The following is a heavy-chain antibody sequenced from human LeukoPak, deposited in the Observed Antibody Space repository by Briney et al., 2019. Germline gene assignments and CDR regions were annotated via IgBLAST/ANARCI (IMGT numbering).Heavy chain of an antibody. CDR1: GGSVGNYY. CDR3: ARAPGYCSSTSCYSGYGMDV. V-gene: IGHV4-4*07. D-gene: IGHD2-2*01. Sequence: PSESLSLTCTVSGGSVGNYYGGWVRQPAGKGLEWIGRKYARGSSNYNPPVQSRVTMPVDTSKNQFSLKLRSVTAADTAVYYCARAPGYCSSTSCYSGYGMDVWGQGTTVTVSS. J-gene: IGHJ6*02. CDR2: KYARGSS.